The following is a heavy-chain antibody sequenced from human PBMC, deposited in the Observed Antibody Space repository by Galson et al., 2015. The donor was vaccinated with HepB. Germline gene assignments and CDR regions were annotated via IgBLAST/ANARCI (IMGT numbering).Heavy chain of an antibody. CDR2: ISASTIYT. CDR1: GFTFSDYY. D-gene: IGHD4-17*01. CDR3: ARLADADYGDHTHFDS. J-gene: IGHJ4*02. Sequence: SLRLSCAASGFTFSDYYMSWIRQAPGKGLEWLSYISASTIYTNYADPVKGRFTVSRENATNSLNLQMNSLRAEDTAVDYCARLADADYGDHTHFDSWGQGTLVTVSS. V-gene: IGHV3-11*06.